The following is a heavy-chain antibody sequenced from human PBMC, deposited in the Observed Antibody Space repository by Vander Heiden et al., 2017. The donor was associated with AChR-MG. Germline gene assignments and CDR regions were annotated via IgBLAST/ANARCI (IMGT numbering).Heavy chain of an antibody. CDR3: ARYKGEAPRGAFDI. Sequence: EVQLVQSVGGLVQPGGPLILPCAASGFSFRSNSMTWVSQAPGQGLEWVSDISSSSSSIYYEDSVKGRFTISRDNAKNSLYLQMNSLRAEDTAMYYCARYKGEAPRGAFDISGQGTVVAVSS. V-gene: IGHV3-48*01. D-gene: IGHD1-20*01. J-gene: IGHJ3*02. CDR2: ISSSSSSI. CDR1: GFSFRSNS.